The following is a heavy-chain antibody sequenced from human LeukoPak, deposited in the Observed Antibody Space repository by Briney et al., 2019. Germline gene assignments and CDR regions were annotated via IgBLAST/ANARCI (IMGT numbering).Heavy chain of an antibody. CDR2: IIPNCGTA. CDR3: ARGYYYDSSGYYALDY. V-gene: IGHV1-2*02. J-gene: IGHJ4*02. CDR1: GCTFTSYS. D-gene: IGHD3-22*01. Sequence: GASVKVSCKASGCTFTSYSMHWVRQAPGQGLEWMGGIIPNCGTANYAQKFQGRVTMTTDKSISTAYMELSSPRSDDTAVYYCARGYYYDSSGYYALDYWGQGTMVTVSS.